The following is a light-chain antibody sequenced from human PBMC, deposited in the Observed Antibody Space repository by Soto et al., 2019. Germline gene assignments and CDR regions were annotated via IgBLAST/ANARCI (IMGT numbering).Light chain of an antibody. CDR1: QSVSSSS. CDR3: QPYGGSPLVT. J-gene: IGKJ2*01. CDR2: GAS. Sequence: EIVLTQSPGTLSLSPGERATLSCRASQSVSSSSLAWYQQKPGQAPRLLVYGASSRATGIPDRFSGSGSGTAFTLTISRLEPEDFAVYYCQPYGGSPLVTFGQGTKLEIK. V-gene: IGKV3-20*01.